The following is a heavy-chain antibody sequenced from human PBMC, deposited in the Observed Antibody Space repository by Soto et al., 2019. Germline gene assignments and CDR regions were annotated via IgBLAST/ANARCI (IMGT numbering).Heavy chain of an antibody. J-gene: IGHJ4*02. Sequence: QVQLVESGGGVVQPGRSLRLSCAASGFSFSSYGMHWVRQAPGKGLEWVAVIWYHGSNKYYADSVKGRFTISRDNSKNTLYLQMNSLRAEDTAVYYCARDRDPGQWLTTNYFDYWGQGTLVTVSS. D-gene: IGHD6-19*01. CDR3: ARDRDPGQWLTTNYFDY. V-gene: IGHV3-33*01. CDR2: IWYHGSNK. CDR1: GFSFSSYG.